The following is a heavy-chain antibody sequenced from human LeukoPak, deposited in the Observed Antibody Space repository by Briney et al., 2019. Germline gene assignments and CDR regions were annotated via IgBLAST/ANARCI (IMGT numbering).Heavy chain of an antibody. J-gene: IGHJ4*02. CDR3: ARDRWTAMRD. CDR1: GFTFSGYT. V-gene: IGHV3-48*01. CDR2: ISSSSTSI. D-gene: IGHD5-18*01. Sequence: GGSLRLSCAASGFTFSGYTMNWVRQAPGKGLECVSYISSSSTSIYYADSVKGRFTISRDNAKNSLWLQMNSLRAEDTAVYYCARDRWTAMRDWGPGTLVTVSS.